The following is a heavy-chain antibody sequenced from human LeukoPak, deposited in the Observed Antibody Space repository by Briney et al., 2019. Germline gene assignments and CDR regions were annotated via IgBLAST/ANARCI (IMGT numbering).Heavy chain of an antibody. V-gene: IGHV4-39*01. D-gene: IGHD6-6*01. CDR1: GGSISSSSYY. CDR3: ARLSYSSSSEYYGMDV. Sequence: SGTLSLTCTVSGGSISSSSYYWGWIRQPPGKGLEWIGSIYYSGSTYYNPSLKSRVTISVDTSKNQFSLKLSSVTAADTAVYYCARLSYSSSSEYYGMDVWGQGTTVTVSS. J-gene: IGHJ6*02. CDR2: IYYSGST.